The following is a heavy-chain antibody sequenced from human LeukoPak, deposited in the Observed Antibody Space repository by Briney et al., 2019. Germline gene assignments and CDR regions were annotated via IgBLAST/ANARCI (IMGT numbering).Heavy chain of an antibody. CDR1: GFTFSSYS. CDR3: ARAYRSGENDAFDI. CDR2: ISSSSSYI. Sequence: GGSLRLSCAASGFTFSSYSMNRVRQAPGKGLGWVSSISSSSSYIYYADSVKGRFTISRDNAKDSLYLQMNSLRAEDTAVYYCARAYRSGENDAFDIWGQGTMVTVSS. J-gene: IGHJ3*02. V-gene: IGHV3-21*01. D-gene: IGHD2-15*01.